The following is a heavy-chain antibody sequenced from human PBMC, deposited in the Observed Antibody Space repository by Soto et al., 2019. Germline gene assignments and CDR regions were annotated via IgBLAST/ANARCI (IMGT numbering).Heavy chain of an antibody. CDR1: GDSIRSGNHY. D-gene: IGHD3-9*01. J-gene: IGHJ6*02. CDR3: ASVDILTVYGCMDV. V-gene: IGHV4-30-4*01. Sequence: QVQLQESGPGLVKPSQTLSLTCTVSGDSIRSGNHYWSWIRQPPGKGLEWIGYIYYSGSTYYSPSLKSRVTISVDTSKTQFSLKLNSVPAADTAVYYCASVDILTVYGCMDVWVQGTTVTVSS. CDR2: IYYSGST.